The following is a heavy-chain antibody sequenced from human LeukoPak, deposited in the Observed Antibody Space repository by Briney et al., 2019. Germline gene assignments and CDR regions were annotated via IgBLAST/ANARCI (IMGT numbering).Heavy chain of an antibody. V-gene: IGHV4-4*07. Sequence: SETLSLTCTVSGGSISSYYWSWIRQAAGKGLEWIGRIYTSGSTNYNPSLKSRVTMSVDTSKNQFSLKLSSVTAADTAVYYCARVIYSSSSMSVDGFDIWGQGTMVTVSS. CDR3: ARVIYSSSSMSVDGFDI. J-gene: IGHJ3*02. CDR1: GGSISSYY. D-gene: IGHD6-6*01. CDR2: IYTSGST.